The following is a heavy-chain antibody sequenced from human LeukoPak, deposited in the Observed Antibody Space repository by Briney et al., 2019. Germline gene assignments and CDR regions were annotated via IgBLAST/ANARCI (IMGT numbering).Heavy chain of an antibody. V-gene: IGHV3-23*01. CDR2: VSGSGVST. CDR3: ASTGLPPYRSGWSSPSVYYLDY. D-gene: IGHD6-19*01. CDR1: GFTFSSYTFSTYA. J-gene: IGHJ4*02. Sequence: GGSLRLSCAASGFTFSSYTFSTYAMSWVRQAPGKGLEWVSAVSGSGVSTYYADSVKGRFTISRDDSKNTLYLQMHSLRAEDTALYFCASTGLPPYRSGWSSPSVYYLDYWGQGTLVTVSS.